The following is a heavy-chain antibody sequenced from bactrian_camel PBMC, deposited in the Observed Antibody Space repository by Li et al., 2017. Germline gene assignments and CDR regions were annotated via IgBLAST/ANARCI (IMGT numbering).Heavy chain of an antibody. Sequence: VQLVESGGGSVQAGGSVRLSCKASGPIYDNAYCWGWFRQAPGKEREGVAAFWGVSERYADSVKGRFTISRDARKNIMYLQMSGLKPEDTAIYYCAALCRGQWDSPDCTYWGQGTQVTVS. D-gene: IGHD3*01. CDR1: GPIYDNAYC. CDR2: FWGVSE. CDR3: AALCRGQWDSPDCTY. V-gene: IGHV3S53*01. J-gene: IGHJ4*01.